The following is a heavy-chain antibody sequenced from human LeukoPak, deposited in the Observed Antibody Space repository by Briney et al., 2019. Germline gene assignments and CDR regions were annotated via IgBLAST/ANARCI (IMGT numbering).Heavy chain of an antibody. CDR3: ARGIPDDFYGSESYLLSGYWFDP. J-gene: IGHJ5*02. V-gene: IGHV4-34*01. Sequence: ASETLCLTCAVYGGSFSGYYWSWIRQPPGKGLEWNGEINHSGSTNYNPSLKSRVTISVDTSKNQFSLKLSSVTAADTAVYYCARGIPDDFYGSESYLLSGYWFDPWGQGTLVTVSS. D-gene: IGHD3-10*01. CDR2: INHSGST. CDR1: GGSFSGYY.